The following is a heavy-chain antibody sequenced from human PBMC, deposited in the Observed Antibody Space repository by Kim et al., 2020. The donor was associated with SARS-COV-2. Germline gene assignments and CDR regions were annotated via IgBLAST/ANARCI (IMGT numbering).Heavy chain of an antibody. CDR1: GYSFTSYW. CDR3: ARAGLSSTYYYDSSGYYFTLGS. D-gene: IGHD3-22*01. CDR2: IDPSDSYT. V-gene: IGHV5-10-1*01. Sequence: GESLKISCKGSGYSFTSYWISWVRQMPGKGLEWMGRIDPSDSYTNYSPSFQGHVTISADKSISTAYLQWSSLKASDTAMYYCARAGLSSTYYYDSSGYYFTLGSWGQGTMVTVSS. J-gene: IGHJ3*01.